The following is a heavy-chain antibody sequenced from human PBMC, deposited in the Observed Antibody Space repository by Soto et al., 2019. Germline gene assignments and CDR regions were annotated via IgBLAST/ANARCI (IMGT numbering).Heavy chain of an antibody. D-gene: IGHD3-22*01. CDR3: ARAFFYQGSDSRGYSFDAFAF. CDR2: ISAHTGSS. Sequence: QVQLVQSGAEVKKPGASVKVSCKASGYTFTSSGMSWVRQAPGQGLEWMGWISAHTGSSEYAQRFQGRVSMTSDRATSTAYMELRSLRSDDTAVYYCARAFFYQGSDSRGYSFDAFAFWCPGPRVTVSS. J-gene: IGHJ3*01. V-gene: IGHV1-18*01. CDR1: GYTFTSSG.